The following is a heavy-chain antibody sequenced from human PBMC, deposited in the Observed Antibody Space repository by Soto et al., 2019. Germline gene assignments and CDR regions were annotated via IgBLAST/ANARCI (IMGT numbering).Heavy chain of an antibody. CDR3: TRDGGGRYYGGFDN. Sequence: EVQLVESGGGLVQPGGCLRLSCEISGFNFNTYWMHWVRQAPGEGVVWVSRINSDGTNTDYADSVKGRFTISRDNAKKTRYLDMSSLRVDDTAVYYCTRDGGGRYYGGFDNWGQGTLVTVSS. CDR2: INSDGTNT. CDR1: GFNFNTYW. J-gene: IGHJ4*02. V-gene: IGHV3-74*01. D-gene: IGHD1-26*01.